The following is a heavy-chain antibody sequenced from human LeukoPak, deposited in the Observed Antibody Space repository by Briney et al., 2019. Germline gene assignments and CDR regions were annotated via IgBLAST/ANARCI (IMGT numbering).Heavy chain of an antibody. CDR1: GYTFSSYG. CDR3: ARVGTTGQYYLDV. V-gene: IGHV1-18*01. J-gene: IGHJ6*03. D-gene: IGHD1-14*01. CDR2: IGAFNGNT. Sequence: ASVKVSCKASGYTFSSYGISWVRQAPGQGLEWMGWIGAFNGNTNYAQKLQGRVTMTTDTSTSTVYMELRSLRSDDTAVYYCARVGTTGQYYLDVWGRGTTVTVFS.